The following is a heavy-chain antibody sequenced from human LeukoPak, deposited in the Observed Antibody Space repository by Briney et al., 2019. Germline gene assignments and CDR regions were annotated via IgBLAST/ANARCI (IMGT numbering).Heavy chain of an antibody. Sequence: GASVKVSCKASGYTFTSSDINWVRQATGQGLEWMGWMNPNSGNTGYAQKFQGRVTMTRNTSISTAYMELGSLRSEDTAVYYCARTAHSSSFGDWFDPWGQGTLVTVSS. CDR3: ARTAHSSSFGDWFDP. V-gene: IGHV1-8*01. CDR1: GYTFTSSD. D-gene: IGHD6-13*01. J-gene: IGHJ5*02. CDR2: MNPNSGNT.